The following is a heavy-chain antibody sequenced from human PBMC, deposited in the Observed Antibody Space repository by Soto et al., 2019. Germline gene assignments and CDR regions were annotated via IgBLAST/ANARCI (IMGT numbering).Heavy chain of an antibody. Sequence: QVQLVESGGGVVQPGRSLRLSCAASGFTFSSSGMHWVRQAPGKGLEWVAVISYDGTDIYYADSVKGRFTISRDNSKNTLSLQMNSLRAEDTAVYYCANSLSYYYFGMDVWGQGTPVTVSS. CDR2: ISYDGTDI. V-gene: IGHV3-30*18. CDR1: GFTFSSSG. J-gene: IGHJ6*02. CDR3: ANSLSYYYFGMDV.